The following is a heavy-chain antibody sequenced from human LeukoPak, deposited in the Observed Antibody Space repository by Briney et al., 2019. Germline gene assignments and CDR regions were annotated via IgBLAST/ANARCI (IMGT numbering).Heavy chain of an antibody. V-gene: IGHV3-48*01. J-gene: IGHJ4*02. Sequence: PGGSLRLSCAASGFSFSTSSMSWVRQTPGKGLEWISYIRGSSTTIYYADFVKGRFTISRDNARNSLYLQMNDLRAEDTGVYFCARDARSHCGTDACYGPYFDYWGQASLVTVS. D-gene: IGHD2-2*01. CDR1: GFSFSTSS. CDR3: ARDARSHCGTDACYGPYFDY. CDR2: IRGSSTTI.